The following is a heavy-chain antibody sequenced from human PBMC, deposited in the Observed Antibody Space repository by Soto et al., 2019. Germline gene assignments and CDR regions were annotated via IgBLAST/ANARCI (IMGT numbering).Heavy chain of an antibody. CDR1: GYSFTSYW. Sequence: GESLKISCKGSGYSFTSYWIGWVRQMPGKGLEWMGIIYPGDSDTRYSPSFQGQVTISADKSISTAYLQWSSLKASDTAMYHCARLATTYYYDSSADYWGQGTLVTVSS. J-gene: IGHJ4*02. D-gene: IGHD3-22*01. CDR2: IYPGDSDT. V-gene: IGHV5-51*01. CDR3: ARLATTYYYDSSADY.